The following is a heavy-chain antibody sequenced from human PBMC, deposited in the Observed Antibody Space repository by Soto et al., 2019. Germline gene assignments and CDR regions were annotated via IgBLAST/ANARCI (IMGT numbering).Heavy chain of an antibody. V-gene: IGHV1-3*01. D-gene: IGHD3-10*01. J-gene: IGHJ5*02. Sequence: ASVKVSCKASGYTFTSYAMHWVRQAPGQRLEWMGWINAGNGNTKYSQKFQGRVTMTRDTSASTAYMELRSLRSDDTAVYYCARGVGSGSYYNQYNWFDPWGQRTPVTVSS. CDR1: GYTFTSYA. CDR2: INAGNGNT. CDR3: ARGVGSGSYYNQYNWFDP.